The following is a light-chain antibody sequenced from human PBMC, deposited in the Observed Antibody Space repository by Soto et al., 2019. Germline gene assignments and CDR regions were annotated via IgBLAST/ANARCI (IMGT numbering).Light chain of an antibody. CDR1: SGHSSDA. CDR3: QTWGTGIVI. Sequence: QSVLTQSPSASASLGASVKLTCTLSSGHSSDAIAWHQKKPEKGPRLLMNLNSDGSHTKGDGIPDRFSGSTSGAERYLTISSLQSEDEADYSCQTWGTGIVIFGGGTKLTVL. CDR2: LNSDGSH. J-gene: IGLJ2*01. V-gene: IGLV4-69*01.